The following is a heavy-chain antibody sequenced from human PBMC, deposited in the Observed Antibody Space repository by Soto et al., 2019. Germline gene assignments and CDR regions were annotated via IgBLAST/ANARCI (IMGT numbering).Heavy chain of an antibody. Sequence: QVQLVQSGAEVKKPGASVKVSCKASGYTFTSYGISWVRQAPGQGLEWMGWISAYNGNTNYAQKLQGRVTMTTDTSTSTAYMELRSLRSDDTPVYYCAREVVVVVAATRAPYYYYYGMDVWGQGTTVTVSS. CDR3: AREVVVVVAATRAPYYYYYGMDV. CDR2: ISAYNGNT. J-gene: IGHJ6*02. CDR1: GYTFTSYG. D-gene: IGHD2-15*01. V-gene: IGHV1-18*01.